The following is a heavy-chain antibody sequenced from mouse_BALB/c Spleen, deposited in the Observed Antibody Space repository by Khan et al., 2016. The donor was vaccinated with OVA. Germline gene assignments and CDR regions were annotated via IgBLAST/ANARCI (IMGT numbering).Heavy chain of an antibody. D-gene: IGHD2-1*01. CDR3: ARAGYDGIAY. CDR2: IYPGNDST. CDR1: GYTFTDYV. V-gene: IGHV1-77*01. Sequence: QVQLQQPGAELVKPGASVKMSCKASGYTFTDYVMNWVKQRNGQGLEWIGQIYPGNDSTYYNENFKGKATLTADRSSSTAYMQLSSLASEDSAVYFVARAGYDGIAYWGQGTLVTVAA. J-gene: IGHJ3*01.